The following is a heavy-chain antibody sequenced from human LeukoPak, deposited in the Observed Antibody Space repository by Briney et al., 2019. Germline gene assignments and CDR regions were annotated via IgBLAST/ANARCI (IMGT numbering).Heavy chain of an antibody. D-gene: IGHD1-26*01. CDR3: ASGGERGTYYFDS. CDR2: IRSDGSGQ. CDR1: GYSLTSYW. J-gene: IGHJ4*02. V-gene: IGHV3-30*02. Sequence: GESLKISCKGSGYSLTSYWIGWVRQTPGKGLEWVAYIRSDGSGQYYADSVRGRFSISRDSSKNLVYLQMNSLSTEDTAVYYCASGGERGTYYFDSWGQGTLVTVSS.